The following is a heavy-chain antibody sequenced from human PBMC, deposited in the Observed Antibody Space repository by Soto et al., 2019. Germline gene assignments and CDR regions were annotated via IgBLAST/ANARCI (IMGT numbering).Heavy chain of an antibody. V-gene: IGHV3-9*01. D-gene: IGHD4-17*01. CDR1: GFTFDDYA. CDR3: AKASYGDYANWFDP. CDR2: ISWNSGSI. Sequence: GGSLRLSCAASGFTFDDYAMHWVRQAPGKGLEWVSGISWNSGSIGYADSVKGRFTISRDNAKNSLYLQMNSLRAEDTALYYCAKASYGDYANWFDPWGQGTLVTVSS. J-gene: IGHJ5*02.